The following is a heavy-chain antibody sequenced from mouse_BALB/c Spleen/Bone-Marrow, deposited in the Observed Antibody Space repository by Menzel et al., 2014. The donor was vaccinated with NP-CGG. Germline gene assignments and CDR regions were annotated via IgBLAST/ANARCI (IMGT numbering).Heavy chain of an antibody. CDR1: GSTFTNYT. Sequence: QVQLQQSGAELARPGASVQMSCKASGSTFTNYTMHWIKQRPGQGLEWIGYINPSSGYTNYNQKFKVKATLTADKSSSTTYMQLNILTSEASAVYYCARGHYGSSYSAVDYWGQGTSVTVSS. CDR2: INPSSGYT. CDR3: ARGHYGSSYSAVDY. V-gene: IGHV1-4*01. J-gene: IGHJ4*01. D-gene: IGHD1-1*01.